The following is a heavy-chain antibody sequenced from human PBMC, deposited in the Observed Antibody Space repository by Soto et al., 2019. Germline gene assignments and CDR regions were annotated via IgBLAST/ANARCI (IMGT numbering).Heavy chain of an antibody. V-gene: IGHV3-30-3*01. CDR3: ARDKSSGSYYFDY. CDR2: ISYDGSNK. CDR1: GFTFSSYA. Sequence: QVQLVESGGGVVQPGRSLRLSCAASGFTFSSYAMHWVRQAPGKGLDWVVVISYDGSNKYYADSVKGRVTIARDNSKNELYLETKSVRAAAMAVYYCARDKSSGSYYFDYWGQGTLVAVSS. J-gene: IGHJ4*02. D-gene: IGHD2-15*01.